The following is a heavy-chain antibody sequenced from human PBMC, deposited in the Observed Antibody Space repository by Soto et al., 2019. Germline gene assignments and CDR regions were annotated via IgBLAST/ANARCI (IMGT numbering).Heavy chain of an antibody. Sequence: QVQLVQSGAEVKKPGASVKVSCRASGYTFTRYSVHWVRQAPGQGLEWMGWINPNTGGTRFAPKFEGRVTLNTDPSVRTVYMEVRSLRSDDTAVFYCSVYFDDLQEASFWGQGTLVTVTS. D-gene: IGHD2-8*01. J-gene: IGHJ1*01. CDR3: SVYFDDLQEASF. V-gene: IGHV1-2*02. CDR1: GYTFTRYS. CDR2: INPNTGGT.